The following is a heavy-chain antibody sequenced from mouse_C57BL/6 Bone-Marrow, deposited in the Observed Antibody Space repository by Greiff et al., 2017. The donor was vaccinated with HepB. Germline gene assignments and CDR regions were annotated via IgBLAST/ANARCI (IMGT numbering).Heavy chain of an antibody. V-gene: IGHV5-6*01. CDR3: ARPLYVY. CDR1: GFTFSSYG. J-gene: IGHJ3*01. Sequence: VQLKESGGDLVKPGGSLKLSCAASGFTFSSYGMSWVRQTPDKRLEWVATISSGGSYTYYPDSVKGRGTISRDNAKNTLYLQMSSLKSEDTALYDCARPLYVYWGQGTLVTVSA. CDR2: ISSGGSYT. D-gene: IGHD1-1*01.